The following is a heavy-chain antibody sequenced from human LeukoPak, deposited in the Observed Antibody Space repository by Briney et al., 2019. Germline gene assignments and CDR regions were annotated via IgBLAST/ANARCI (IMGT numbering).Heavy chain of an antibody. V-gene: IGHV4-38-2*02. D-gene: IGHD2-15*01. CDR3: AGGRRAATPMDY. CDR2: LSHGGST. CDR1: AYSISSGYY. Sequence: SETLSLTCTVSAYSISSGYYWGCIRQPPGKGLKWIGRLSHGGSTSYNPSFKSRVTISVDTSKNQFSLRLRAVTAADTAVYYCAGGRRAATPMDYWGQGMLVTVSS. J-gene: IGHJ4*01.